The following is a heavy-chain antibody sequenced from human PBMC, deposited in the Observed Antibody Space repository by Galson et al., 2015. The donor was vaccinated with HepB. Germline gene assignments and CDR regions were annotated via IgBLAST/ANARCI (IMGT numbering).Heavy chain of an antibody. CDR3: ARSRFSEWIRDY. CDR2: INPSGGRT. Sequence: SVKVSCKASGYTFTSYYMHWVRQAPGQGLEWMGIINPSGGRTSYAQKFQGRVTMTRDTSTSTVYMELSSLRFEDTAVYYCARSRFSEWIRDYWGQGTLVTVSS. D-gene: IGHD3-3*01. CDR1: GYTFTSYY. V-gene: IGHV1-46*01. J-gene: IGHJ4*02.